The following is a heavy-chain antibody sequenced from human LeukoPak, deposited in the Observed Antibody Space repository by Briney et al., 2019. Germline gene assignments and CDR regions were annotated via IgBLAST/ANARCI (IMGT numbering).Heavy chain of an antibody. CDR3: AKTITIFGVVSRSDAFDI. D-gene: IGHD3-3*01. Sequence: GGSLRLSCAASGFTFRDYAMTWVRQAPGKGPEWVSTFSAGGNRTYYADSVKGRFTISRDNSKNTLYLQMNSLRAEDTAVYYCAKTITIFGVVSRSDAFDIWGQGTMVTVSS. J-gene: IGHJ3*02. CDR1: GFTFRDYA. V-gene: IGHV3-23*01. CDR2: FSAGGNRT.